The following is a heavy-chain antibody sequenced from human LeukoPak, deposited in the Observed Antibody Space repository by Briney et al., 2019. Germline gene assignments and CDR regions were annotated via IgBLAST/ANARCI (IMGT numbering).Heavy chain of an antibody. CDR3: ARQAAQTYDY. CDR2: IYTSGST. Sequence: SETLSLTCTVSGGSISSGSYYWSWIRQPAGKGLEWIGRIYTSGSTNYNPSLKSRVTISVDTSKNQFSLKLSSVTAADTAVYYCARQAAQTYDYWGQGTLVTVSS. CDR1: GGSISSGSYY. J-gene: IGHJ4*02. V-gene: IGHV4-61*02.